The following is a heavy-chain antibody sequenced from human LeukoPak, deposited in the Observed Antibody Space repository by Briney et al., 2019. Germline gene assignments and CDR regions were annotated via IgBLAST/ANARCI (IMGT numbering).Heavy chain of an antibody. CDR3: ARWYDILTGYYSGDAFDI. V-gene: IGHV4-39*01. D-gene: IGHD3-9*01. CDR1: GGSISSSSYY. J-gene: IGHJ3*02. Sequence: SETLSLTCTVSGGSISSSSYYWGWIRQPPGKGLGWIGSIYYSGSTYYNPSLKSRVTISVDTSKNQFSLKLSSVTAADTAVYYCARWYDILTGYYSGDAFDIWGQGTMVTVSS. CDR2: IYYSGST.